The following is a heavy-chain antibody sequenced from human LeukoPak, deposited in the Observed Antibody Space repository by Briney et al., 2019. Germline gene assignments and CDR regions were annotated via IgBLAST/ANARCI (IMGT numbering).Heavy chain of an antibody. V-gene: IGHV3-30*04. Sequence: GRSLRLSCAASGFTFSSYAMPWVRQAPGKGLEGVAVISYDGRNKYYADSVKGRFTISRDNSKNTLYLQMNSLRAEDTAVYYCAREGSSSWYVYYYMDVWGKGTTVTVSS. CDR1: GFTFSSYA. CDR2: ISYDGRNK. J-gene: IGHJ6*03. CDR3: AREGSSSWYVYYYMDV. D-gene: IGHD6-13*01.